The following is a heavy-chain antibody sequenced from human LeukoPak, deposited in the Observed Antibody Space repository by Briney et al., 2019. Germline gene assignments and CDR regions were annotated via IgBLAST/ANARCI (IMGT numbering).Heavy chain of an antibody. CDR2: INPYSGGT. V-gene: IGHV1-2*02. CDR1: GYTFSDYY. D-gene: IGHD3-9*01. CDR3: ARGHDNTGYNYFDY. Sequence: ASVKVSCKASGYTFSDYYIHWVRQAPGQGLARMGWINPYSGGTNYAQKFQGRVTMTRDTSIATTYMDLSSLMSDDTAVYYCARGHDNTGYNYFDYWGQGTLVTVSS. J-gene: IGHJ4*02.